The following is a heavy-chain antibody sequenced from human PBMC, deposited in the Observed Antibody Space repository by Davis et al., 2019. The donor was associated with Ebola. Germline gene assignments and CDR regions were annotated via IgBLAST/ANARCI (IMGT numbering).Heavy chain of an antibody. D-gene: IGHD3-3*01. CDR1: GGSFSGYY. CDR3: ARGYYDFWSGYYSYYGMDV. CDR2: INHSGST. V-gene: IGHV4-34*01. Sequence: MPSETLSLTCAVYGGSFSGYYWSWIRQPPGKGLEWIGEINHSGSTNYNPSLKSRVTISVDKSKNQFSLKLSSVTAADTAVYYCARGYYDFWSGYYSYYGMDVWGQGTMVTVSS. J-gene: IGHJ6*02.